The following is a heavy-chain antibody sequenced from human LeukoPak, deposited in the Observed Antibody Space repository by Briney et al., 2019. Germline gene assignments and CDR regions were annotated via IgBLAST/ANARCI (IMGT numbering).Heavy chain of an antibody. CDR2: INHSGST. Sequence: SETLSLTCAVYGGSFSGYYWSWIRQPPGKGLEWIGEINHSGSTNYNPSLKSRVTISVDTSKNQFSVKLSSVTAADTAVYYCARGRSSYYFDYWGQGTLVTVSS. J-gene: IGHJ4*02. D-gene: IGHD2-2*01. V-gene: IGHV4-34*01. CDR3: ARGRSSYYFDY. CDR1: GGSFSGYY.